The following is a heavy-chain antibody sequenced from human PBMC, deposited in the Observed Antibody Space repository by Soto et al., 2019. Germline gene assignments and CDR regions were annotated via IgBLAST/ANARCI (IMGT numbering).Heavy chain of an antibody. V-gene: IGHV3-9*01. J-gene: IGHJ6*02. D-gene: IGHD2-2*01. CDR2: ISWNSGSI. CDR3: AKTAGYCSSTSCYYYYGMDV. Sequence: GGSLRLSCAASGFTFDDYAMHWVRQAPGKGLEWVSGISWNSGSIGYADSVKGRFTISRDNAKNSLYLQMNSLRAEDTALYYCAKTAGYCSSTSCYYYYGMDVWGQGTTVTVSS. CDR1: GFTFDDYA.